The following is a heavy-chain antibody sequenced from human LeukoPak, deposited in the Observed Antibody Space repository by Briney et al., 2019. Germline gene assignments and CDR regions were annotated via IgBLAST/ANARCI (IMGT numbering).Heavy chain of an antibody. CDR1: GYSFTSYW. V-gene: IGHV5-51*01. Sequence: GESLKISCKGSGYSFTSYWIGWVRPMPGKGLEWMGIIYPGDSDTRYSPSFQGQVTISADKSISTAYLQWSSLKASGTAMYYCARGRYFDWLFFPHYFDYWGQGTLVTVSS. D-gene: IGHD3-9*01. J-gene: IGHJ4*02. CDR2: IYPGDSDT. CDR3: ARGRYFDWLFFPHYFDY.